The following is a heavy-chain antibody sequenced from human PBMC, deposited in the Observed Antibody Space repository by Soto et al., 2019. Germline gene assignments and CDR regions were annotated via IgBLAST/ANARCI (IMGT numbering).Heavy chain of an antibody. CDR1: GFTFRDYG. D-gene: IGHD3-16*01. J-gene: IGHJ6*02. CDR2: MSYDGINK. CDR3: AKGAEGGAYYGTDV. Sequence: GGSLRLSCAASGFTFRDYGMHWVRQTPGKGLEWVALMSYDGINKYYAASVRGRFTISRDNSKNTLYLQMNSLRTEDTAMYYCAKGAEGGAYYGTDVWGQGTTVTVSS. V-gene: IGHV3-30*18.